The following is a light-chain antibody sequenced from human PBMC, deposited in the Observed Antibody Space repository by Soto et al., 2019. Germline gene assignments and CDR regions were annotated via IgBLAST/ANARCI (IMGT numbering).Light chain of an antibody. J-gene: IGKJ3*01. CDR1: ESVSSNY. Sequence: IVLTQSPGTLSLSPGERASLSCRASESVSSNYLAWYQQKPGQAPRLLIYGASSRATGIPDRFSVSGSGTDFTLTISRLEPEDFAVYYCQQYGRSPGLFTFGPGTKVDIK. CDR3: QQYGRSPGLFT. CDR2: GAS. V-gene: IGKV3-20*01.